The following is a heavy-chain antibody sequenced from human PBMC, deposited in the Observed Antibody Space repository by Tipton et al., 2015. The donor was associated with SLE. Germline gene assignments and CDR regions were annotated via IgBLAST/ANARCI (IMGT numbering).Heavy chain of an antibody. CDR3: VRDLRILLYLGYFEY. Sequence: GLVKPSETLSLTCTVSGGSINNYYWSWIRQSPGKGLEWIGFVYDTGNTKYNPSLKSRATISVDTSKNQFSLKLTSVTAADTAVYYCVRDLRILLYLGYFEYWGPGTLVTVSS. J-gene: IGHJ4*02. D-gene: IGHD2/OR15-2a*01. V-gene: IGHV4-59*01. CDR2: VYDTGNT. CDR1: GGSINNYY.